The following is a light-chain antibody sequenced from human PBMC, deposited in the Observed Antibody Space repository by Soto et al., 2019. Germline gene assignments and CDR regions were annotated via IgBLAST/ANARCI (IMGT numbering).Light chain of an antibody. CDR1: QSVSSS. J-gene: IGKJ5*01. V-gene: IGKV3-15*01. CDR2: GAS. CDR3: QQRDSWPIT. Sequence: ETVMTQSPDTLSVSPGERVTLSCRASQSVSSSLAWYQQKPGQAPRLLIYGASTRATGIPARFSGSGSGTDFTLTISSLQSEDFAVYYCQQRDSWPITFGQGTRLEIK.